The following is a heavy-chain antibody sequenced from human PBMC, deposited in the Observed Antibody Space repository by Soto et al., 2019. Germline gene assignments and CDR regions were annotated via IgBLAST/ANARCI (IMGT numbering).Heavy chain of an antibody. CDR1: GGSISSYY. CDR2: IYYSGST. J-gene: IGHJ3*02. Sequence: QVQLQESGPGLVKPSETLSLTCTVSGGSISSYYWSWIRQPPGKGLEWIGYIYYSGSTNYNPSLKSRVTLSVDTSKNTFSLQLSSVTAADTAVDYCERDLFRGSLRQASSAKENDAFDIWGQGTMVTVSS. V-gene: IGHV4-59*01. D-gene: IGHD1-26*01. CDR3: ERDLFRGSLRQASSAKENDAFDI.